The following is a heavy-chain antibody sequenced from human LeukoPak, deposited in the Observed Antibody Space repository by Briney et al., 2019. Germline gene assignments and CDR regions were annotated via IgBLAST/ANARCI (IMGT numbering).Heavy chain of an antibody. V-gene: IGHV3-53*01. CDR3: ASRDRGYYYGMDV. J-gene: IGHJ6*02. Sequence: GGSLRLSCAASGFTVSSNYMSWVRQAPGKGLEWVSIIDRGGGTYYADSVKGRFTISRDNSKSTLYLQMNSLRGEDTAVYYCASRDRGYYYGMDVWGQGTTVTVSS. CDR1: GFTVSSNY. D-gene: IGHD5-24*01. CDR2: IDRGGGT.